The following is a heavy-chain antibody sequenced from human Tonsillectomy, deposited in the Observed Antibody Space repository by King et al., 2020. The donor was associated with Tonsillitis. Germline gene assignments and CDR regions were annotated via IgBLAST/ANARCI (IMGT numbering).Heavy chain of an antibody. Sequence: QLQLQESGSGLVKPSQTLSLTCAVSGGSISSGGYSWSWIRQPPGKGLEWIGYIYHSGSTYYNPSLKSRVTISVDRSKNQFSLKLSSVTAADTAVYYCARGGVYCSSTSCDEGDAFDIWGQGTMVTVSS. CDR1: GGSISSGGYS. J-gene: IGHJ3*02. CDR2: IYHSGST. D-gene: IGHD2-2*01. CDR3: ARGGVYCSSTSCDEGDAFDI. V-gene: IGHV4-30-2*01.